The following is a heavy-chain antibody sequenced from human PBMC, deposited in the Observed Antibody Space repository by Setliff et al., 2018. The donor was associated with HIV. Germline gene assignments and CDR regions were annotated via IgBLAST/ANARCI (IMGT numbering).Heavy chain of an antibody. V-gene: IGHV1-69*13. CDR3: AKGGYYDSTGYYYYYLYYLDE. CDR1: GDTFNSYA. Sequence: SVKVSCKASGDTFNSYAISWVRQAPGQGLEWMGGVIPIFGTANYAQKFQGRVTITADESTSTAYMELSSLGSEDTAVYYCAKGGYYDSTGYYYYYLYYLDEWGKGTTVTVSS. D-gene: IGHD3-22*01. CDR2: VIPIFGTA. J-gene: IGHJ6*03.